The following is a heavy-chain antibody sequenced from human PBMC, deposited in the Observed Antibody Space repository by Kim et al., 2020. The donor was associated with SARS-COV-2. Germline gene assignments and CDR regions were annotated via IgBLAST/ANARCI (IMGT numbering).Heavy chain of an antibody. D-gene: IGHD6-13*01. CDR3: ANGGSEAAADYGMDV. J-gene: IGHJ6*02. Sequence: ADSVKGRFTISRDNAKISLYMQMNSRRAEDTALYYCANGGSEAAADYGMDVWGQGTTVTVSS. V-gene: IGHV3-9*01.